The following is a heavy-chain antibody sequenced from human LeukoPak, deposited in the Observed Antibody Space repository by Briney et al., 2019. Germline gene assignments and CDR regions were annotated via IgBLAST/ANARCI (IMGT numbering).Heavy chain of an antibody. CDR2: IIPILGIA. CDR3: ARDDYVWGSYRWKDY. V-gene: IGHV1-69*04. Sequence: SVKVSCKASGGTFSSYTISWVRQAPGQGLEWMGRIIPILGIANYTQKFQGRVTITADKSTSTAYMELSSLRSEDTAVYYCARDDYVWGSYRWKDYWGQGTLVTVSS. CDR1: GGTFSSYT. D-gene: IGHD3-16*02. J-gene: IGHJ4*02.